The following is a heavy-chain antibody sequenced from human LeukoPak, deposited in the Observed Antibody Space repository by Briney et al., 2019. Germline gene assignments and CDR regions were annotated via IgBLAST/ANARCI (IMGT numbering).Heavy chain of an antibody. D-gene: IGHD2-15*01. CDR1: GYTFTSYG. J-gene: IGHJ4*02. Sequence: ASVKVSCKASGYTFTSYGISWVRQAPGQGLEWMGWISAYNGNTNYAQKLQGRVTMTTDTSTSTAYMELRSLRSDDTAVYYSARAPIVVVVAATDYWGQGTLVTVSS. CDR3: ARAPIVVVVAATDY. V-gene: IGHV1-18*01. CDR2: ISAYNGNT.